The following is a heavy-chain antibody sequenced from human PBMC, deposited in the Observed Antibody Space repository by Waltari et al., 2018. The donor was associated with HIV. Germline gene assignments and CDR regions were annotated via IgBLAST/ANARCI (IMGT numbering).Heavy chain of an antibody. J-gene: IGHJ4*02. Sequence: QLQLQESGPGLVKPSETLSLTCTVSGGSISSSSYYWGWIRQPPGKGLEWIGSIYYSGSTYYNPSLKSRVTISVDTSKNQFSLKLSSVTAADTAVYYCARLTYSSSYLIDYWGQGTLVTVSS. CDR3: ARLTYSSSYLIDY. CDR1: GGSISSSSYY. CDR2: IYYSGST. D-gene: IGHD6-13*01. V-gene: IGHV4-39*01.